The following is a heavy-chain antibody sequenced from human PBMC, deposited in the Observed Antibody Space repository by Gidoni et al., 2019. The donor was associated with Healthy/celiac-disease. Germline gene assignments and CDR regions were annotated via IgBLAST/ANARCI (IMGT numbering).Heavy chain of an antibody. CDR2: IDWDDDK. V-gene: IGHV2-70*01. CDR1: GFSLSTSGMC. D-gene: IGHD4-17*01. CDR3: ARMLLTVTHDAFDI. J-gene: IGHJ3*02. Sequence: QVTLRESGPALVKPTQTLTLTCPFSGFSLSTSGMCVSWIRQPPGKALEWLALIDWDDDKYYSTSLKTRLTISKDTSKNQVVLTMTNMDPVDTATYYCARMLLTVTHDAFDIWGQGTMVTVSS.